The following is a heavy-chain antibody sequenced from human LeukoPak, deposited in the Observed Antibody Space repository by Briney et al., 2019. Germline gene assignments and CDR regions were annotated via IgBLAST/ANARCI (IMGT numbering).Heavy chain of an antibody. CDR3: ARDLVTVTKGFDI. CDR1: TDSFSSHY. Sequence: SSETLSLTCAVSTDSFSSHYWTWIPHPPGKGLEWIGYMSYIGGTNYNPSLKSRVTISIDTSKNQFSLKLSSVTAADRAVYYCARDLVTVTKGFDIWGQGTMVSVSS. J-gene: IGHJ3*02. V-gene: IGHV4-59*11. CDR2: MSYIGGT. D-gene: IGHD4-17*01.